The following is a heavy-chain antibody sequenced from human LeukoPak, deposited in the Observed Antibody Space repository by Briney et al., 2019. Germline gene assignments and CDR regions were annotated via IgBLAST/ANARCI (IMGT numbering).Heavy chain of an antibody. CDR2: MNPNSGST. V-gene: IGHV1-8*03. D-gene: IGHD5-12*01. Sequence: ASVKVSCKASGYTFTSYDINWVRQATGQGLEWMGWMNPNSGSTGYAQKFQGRVTITRNTSISTAYMELSGLRSEDTAVYYCARGRSTGYPYYFEYWGRGTLVTVSS. CDR3: ARGRSTGYPYYFEY. J-gene: IGHJ4*02. CDR1: GYTFTSYD.